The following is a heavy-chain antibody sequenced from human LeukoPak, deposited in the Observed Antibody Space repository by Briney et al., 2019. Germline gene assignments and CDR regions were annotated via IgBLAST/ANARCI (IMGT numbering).Heavy chain of an antibody. V-gene: IGHV3-53*01. Sequence: GGSLSLSCAASGIIVSSNYMTWVRQAPGKGLEWVSVIYNDGSTYYADSVKGRFTISRDNSKNTLYLQMNSLRAEDTAVYYCARGGHGYNFRFSAFDIWGQGTMVTVSS. CDR3: ARGGHGYNFRFSAFDI. CDR1: GIIVSSNY. D-gene: IGHD5-24*01. CDR2: IYNDGST. J-gene: IGHJ3*02.